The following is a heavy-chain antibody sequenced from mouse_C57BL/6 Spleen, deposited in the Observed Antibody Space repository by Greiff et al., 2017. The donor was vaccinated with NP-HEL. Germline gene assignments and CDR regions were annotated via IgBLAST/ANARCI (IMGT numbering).Heavy chain of an antibody. J-gene: IGHJ1*03. Sequence: QVQLQQPGAELVRPGSSVKLSCKASGYTFTSYWMDWVKQRPGQGLEWIGNIYPSDSETHYNQKFKDKATLTVDKSSSTAYMQLSSLTSEDSAVYYCARCYYCYGSREGYFDVWGTGTTVTVSS. V-gene: IGHV1-61*01. CDR2: IYPSDSET. D-gene: IGHD1-1*01. CDR3: ARCYYCYGSREGYFDV. CDR1: GYTFTSYW.